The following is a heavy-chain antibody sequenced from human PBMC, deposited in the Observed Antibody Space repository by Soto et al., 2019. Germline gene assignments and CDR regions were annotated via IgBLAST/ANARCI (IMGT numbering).Heavy chain of an antibody. CDR2: ISHDGSHE. J-gene: IGHJ5*02. CDR1: GLTFSTSA. D-gene: IGHD3-10*01. V-gene: IGHV3-30-3*01. Sequence: GGSLRLSCAASGLTFSTSAMHWVRQAPGKGLEWVAMISHDGSHEYYGDSVKGRFSVSRDNSHNILHLQMNSLRIEDTAVYFCARNTDHRLVRGWLDPCGQRTLVTVSS. CDR3: ARNTDHRLVRGWLDP.